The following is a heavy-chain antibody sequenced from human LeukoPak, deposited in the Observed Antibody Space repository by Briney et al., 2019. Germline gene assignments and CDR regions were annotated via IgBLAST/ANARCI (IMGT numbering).Heavy chain of an antibody. Sequence: SQTLSLTCTVSGGSISSGGYFWSWIRQHPGKGLEWIGYIYYSGSTYYNPSLKSRVTISVDTSKNQFSLKLSSVTAADTAVYYCARGKSSFNWFDPWGQGTLVTVSS. CDR2: IYYSGST. J-gene: IGHJ5*02. D-gene: IGHD6-13*01. V-gene: IGHV4-31*03. CDR1: GGSISSGGYF. CDR3: ARGKSSFNWFDP.